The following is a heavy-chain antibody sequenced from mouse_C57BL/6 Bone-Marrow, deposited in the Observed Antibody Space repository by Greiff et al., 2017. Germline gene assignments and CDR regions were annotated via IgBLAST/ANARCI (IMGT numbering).Heavy chain of an antibody. CDR1: GFSLTSYG. Sequence: VKLMESGPGLVQPSQSLSITCTVSGFSLTSYGVHWVRQSPGKGLEWLGVIWRGGSTDYNAAFMSRLSITKDNSKGQVFFKMNSLQADDTAIYYCAKKWGYSNFYAMDYWGQGTSVTVSS. V-gene: IGHV2-5*01. CDR2: IWRGGST. CDR3: AKKWGYSNFYAMDY. D-gene: IGHD2-5*01. J-gene: IGHJ4*01.